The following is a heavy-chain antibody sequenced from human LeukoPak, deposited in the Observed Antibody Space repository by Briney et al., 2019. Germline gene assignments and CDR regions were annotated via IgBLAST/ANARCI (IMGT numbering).Heavy chain of an antibody. CDR3: ARGLPNYYGMDV. J-gene: IGHJ6*02. CDR2: IWYGGSNK. CDR1: GFTFSSYG. Sequence: GGSLRLSCAASGFTFSSYGMHWVRQAPGKGLEWVAVIWYGGSNKYYADSVKGRFTISRDNSKNTLYLQMNSLRAEDTAVYYCARGLPNYYGMDVWGQGTTVTVSS. V-gene: IGHV3-33*08.